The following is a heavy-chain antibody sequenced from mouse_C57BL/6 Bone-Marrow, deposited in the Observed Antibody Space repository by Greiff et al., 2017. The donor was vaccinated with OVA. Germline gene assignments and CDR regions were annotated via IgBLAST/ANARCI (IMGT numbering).Heavy chain of an antibody. V-gene: IGHV1-15*01. Sequence: VKLVESGAELVRPGASVTLSCKASGYTFTDYEMHWVKQTPVHGLEWIGAIDPETGGTDYNQKFKGKAILTADKSSSTAYMKLRSLTSEDSAVYYCTRGYSNSYAMDYWGQGTAVTVTS. CDR1: GYTFTDYE. D-gene: IGHD2-5*01. CDR2: IDPETGGT. CDR3: TRGYSNSYAMDY. J-gene: IGHJ4*01.